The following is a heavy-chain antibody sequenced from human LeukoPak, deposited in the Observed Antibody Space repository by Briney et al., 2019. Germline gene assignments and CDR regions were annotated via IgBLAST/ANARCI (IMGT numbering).Heavy chain of an antibody. D-gene: IGHD3-10*01. J-gene: IGHJ4*02. Sequence: PGGSLRLSCAASGFTFYDYGMHWVRQAPGKGLEWVSGISWNSGSIGYADSVKGRFTISRDNAKNSLYLQMNSLRAEDMALYYCAKDIMIRGVSRTASYDYWGQGTLVTVSS. CDR2: ISWNSGSI. CDR3: AKDIMIRGVSRTASYDY. V-gene: IGHV3-9*03. CDR1: GFTFYDYG.